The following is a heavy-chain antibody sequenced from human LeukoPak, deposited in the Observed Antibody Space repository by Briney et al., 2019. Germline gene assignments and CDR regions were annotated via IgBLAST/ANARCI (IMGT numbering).Heavy chain of an antibody. CDR1: GGSISSGDYY. CDR2: IYYSGST. D-gene: IGHD3-10*01. V-gene: IGHV4-30-4*01. Sequence: SETPSLTCTVSGGSISSGDYYWSWIRQPPGKGLEWIGYIYYSGSTYYNPSLKSRVTISVDTSKNQFSLKLSSVTAADTAVYYCARDYYGSGSSSEIYYYYGMDVWGKGTTVTVSS. J-gene: IGHJ6*04. CDR3: ARDYYGSGSSSEIYYYYGMDV.